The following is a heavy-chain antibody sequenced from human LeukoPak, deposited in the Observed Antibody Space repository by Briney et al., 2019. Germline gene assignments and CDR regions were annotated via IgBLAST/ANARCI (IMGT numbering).Heavy chain of an antibody. Sequence: ASVKVSCKASGGTFSSYAISWVRQAPGQGLEWMGWMNPNSGNTGYAQKFQGRVTMTRNTSISTAYMELSSLRSEDTAVYYCARGGNWQQLVDDYWGQGTLVTVSS. CDR2: MNPNSGNT. V-gene: IGHV1-8*02. J-gene: IGHJ4*02. D-gene: IGHD6-13*01. CDR1: GGTFSSYA. CDR3: ARGGNWQQLVDDY.